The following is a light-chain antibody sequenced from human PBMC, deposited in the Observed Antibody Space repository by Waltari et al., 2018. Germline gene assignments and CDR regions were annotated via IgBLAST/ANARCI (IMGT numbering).Light chain of an antibody. CDR2: EVT. CDR3: SSYAGSNNVV. J-gene: IGLJ2*01. Sequence: QSALTQPPSASGSPGQSVTIPCTGTSNDVGGYHYVSWYQQHPGKVPKLMIYEVTKRPSGVPDRFSGSKSGNTASLTVSGLQAEDEADYYCSSYAGSNNVVFGGGTRLTVL. CDR1: SNDVGGYHY. V-gene: IGLV2-8*01.